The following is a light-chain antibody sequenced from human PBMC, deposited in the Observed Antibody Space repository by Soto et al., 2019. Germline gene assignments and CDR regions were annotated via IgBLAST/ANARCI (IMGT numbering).Light chain of an antibody. CDR2: EAS. J-gene: IGKJ3*01. CDR3: QQRGHWPPT. V-gene: IGKV3-11*01. Sequence: EIVLTQSPATLSLSPGERATLSCRASQSVYSYLAWYQQKPGQAPRLLIYEASNRATGIPARFSGGGSGTDFTLTITSLEPEDFAVYYCQQRGHWPPTFGPGTKVDI. CDR1: QSVYSY.